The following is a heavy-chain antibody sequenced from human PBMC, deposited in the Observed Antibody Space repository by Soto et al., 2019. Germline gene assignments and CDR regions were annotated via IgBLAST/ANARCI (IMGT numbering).Heavy chain of an antibody. J-gene: IGHJ4*02. Sequence: SETLSLTCTVSGGSVSSGSYYWSWIRQPPGKGLEWIGYIYYSGSTNYNPSLKSRVTISVDTSKNQFSLKLSSVTAADTAVYYCARGTAAAGKVDYWGQGTLVTVSS. CDR3: ARGTAAAGKVDY. D-gene: IGHD6-13*01. CDR2: IYYSGST. V-gene: IGHV4-61*01. CDR1: GGSVSSGSYY.